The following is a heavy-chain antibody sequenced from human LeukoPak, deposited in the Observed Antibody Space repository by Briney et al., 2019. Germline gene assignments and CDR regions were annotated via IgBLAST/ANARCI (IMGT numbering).Heavy chain of an antibody. J-gene: IGHJ4*02. CDR2: LRGNGDT. CDR3: AEASWVSNADAVL. Sequence: GGSLTLSCAASGFTFSSYAMSWVREAPARGLEWVSSLRGNGDTFYADSVKGRFTLSRDESRNTVYLHLNNLRVEDTAVYYCAEASWVSNADAVLWGQGTMVTVSS. CDR1: GFTFSSYA. D-gene: IGHD1-1*01. V-gene: IGHV3-23*01.